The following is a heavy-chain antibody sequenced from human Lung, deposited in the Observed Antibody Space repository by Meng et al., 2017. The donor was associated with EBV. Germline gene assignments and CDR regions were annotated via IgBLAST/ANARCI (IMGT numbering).Heavy chain of an antibody. J-gene: IGHJ5*02. CDR3: ARDRQLEGMNWFDP. V-gene: IGHV1-18*01. D-gene: IGHD1-1*01. CDR1: GYTFASYG. CDR2: ISAYNGNT. Sequence: QVRLVQSWCGVKKPGASVKVSCKAFGYTFASYGSSWVRQAPGQGLEWMGWISAYNGNTNYAQKLQGRVTMTTDTSTSTAYMELRSLRSDDTAVYYCARDRQLEGMNWFDPWGQGTLVTVSS.